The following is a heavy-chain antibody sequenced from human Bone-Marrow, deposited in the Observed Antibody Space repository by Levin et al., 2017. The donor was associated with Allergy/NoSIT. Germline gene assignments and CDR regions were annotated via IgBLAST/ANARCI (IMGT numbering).Heavy chain of an antibody. D-gene: IGHD3-3*01. V-gene: IGHV3-21*01. CDR3: ARRNDFWSRTHGGYYFFMDV. Sequence: TGGSLRLSCAASGFTFSSYTMNWVRQAPGKGLEWVSSIRGSSSYITFSDSVKGRLTISGDNAKNSLYLQMNNLRAEDTAVYYCARRNDFWSRTHGGYYFFMDVWGKGTTVTVSS. CDR2: IRGSSSYI. CDR1: GFTFSSYT. J-gene: IGHJ6*03.